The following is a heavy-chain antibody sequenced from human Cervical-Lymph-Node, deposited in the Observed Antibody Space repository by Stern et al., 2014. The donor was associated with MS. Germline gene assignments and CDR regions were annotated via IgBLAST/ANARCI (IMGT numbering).Heavy chain of an antibody. Sequence: VQLEESGPGLVKPSETLSLTCSVSGGSISSYYWNWIRQPPGKGLEWIANVHYSGTTNYNPALKSGVPILQDPSINKSSLNRSSVTAADTAVYYCAGSGTYYPDYWGQGILVTVSS. CDR1: GGSISSYY. J-gene: IGHJ4*02. CDR2: VHYSGTT. CDR3: AGSGTYYPDY. D-gene: IGHD3-3*01. V-gene: IGHV4-59*08.